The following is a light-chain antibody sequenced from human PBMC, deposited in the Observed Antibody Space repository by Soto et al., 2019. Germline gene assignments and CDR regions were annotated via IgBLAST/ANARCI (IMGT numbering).Light chain of an antibody. CDR3: LQDFKYPRT. Sequence: AIQMTQSPSFLSASVGDWVTITCRASQDIRTELGWYQQKPGKAPRLLIYGTFSLQSGVPSRFSGSGSGTDFTLTISSLQPDDFATYYCLQDFKYPRTFGQGTKVEVK. CDR2: GTF. J-gene: IGKJ1*01. V-gene: IGKV1-6*01. CDR1: QDIRTE.